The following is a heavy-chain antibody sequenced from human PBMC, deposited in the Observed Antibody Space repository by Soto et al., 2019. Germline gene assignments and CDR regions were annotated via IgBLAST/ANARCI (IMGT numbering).Heavy chain of an antibody. V-gene: IGHV4-59*08. J-gene: IGHJ5*01. Sequence: NPSETLSLTCTVSGGSISSYYWSWIRQPAGKGLEWIGYISYSGNTNYNPSLKSRVSISVDTSKNQFSLNLTSVTAADTAVYFCARGRYCLTGRCFPNWFDSWGQGALVTVSS. D-gene: IGHD7-27*01. CDR2: ISYSGNT. CDR1: GGSISSYY. CDR3: ARGRYCLTGRCFPNWFDS.